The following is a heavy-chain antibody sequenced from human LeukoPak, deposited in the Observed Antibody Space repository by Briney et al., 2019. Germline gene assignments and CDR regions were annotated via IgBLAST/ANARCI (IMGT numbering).Heavy chain of an antibody. CDR1: GFTFSSFA. V-gene: IGHV3-30-3*01. CDR3: ARARGTTGTTRIAFDI. J-gene: IGHJ3*02. D-gene: IGHD1-1*01. Sequence: PGRSLRLSCEGSGFTFSSFAIHWVRQAPGKGLEWVAVISYDGSNKYFADSVKGRFTISRDNSKNTVYLQMDSLRPEDTAVCYCARARGTTGTTRIAFDIWGKGTMVTVSS. CDR2: ISYDGSNK.